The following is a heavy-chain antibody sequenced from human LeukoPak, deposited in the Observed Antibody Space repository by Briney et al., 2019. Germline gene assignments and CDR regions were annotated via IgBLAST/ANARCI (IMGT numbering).Heavy chain of an antibody. Sequence: GGSLRLSCAASGFTFSSYAMHWVRQAPGKGLEWVAVISYDGSNKYYADSVKGRFAISRDNSKNTLYLQMNSLRAEDTAVYYCANQDGMDVWGQGTTVTVS. J-gene: IGHJ6*02. CDR2: ISYDGSNK. CDR1: GFTFSSYA. V-gene: IGHV3-30*09. CDR3: ANQDGMDV.